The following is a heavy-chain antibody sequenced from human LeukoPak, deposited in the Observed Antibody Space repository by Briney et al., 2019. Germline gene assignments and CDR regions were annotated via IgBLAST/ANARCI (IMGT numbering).Heavy chain of an antibody. D-gene: IGHD3-3*01. CDR1: GGSISSSSCY. J-gene: IGHJ5*02. Sequence: SETLSLTCTVSGGSISSSSCYWGWIRQPPGKGLEWIGSIYYSGSTYYNPSLKSRVTISVDTSKNQFSLKLSSVTAADTAVYYCALCAPTDYDFWSGYSVNWFDPWGQGTLVTVSS. CDR2: IYYSGST. V-gene: IGHV4-39*01. CDR3: ALCAPTDYDFWSGYSVNWFDP.